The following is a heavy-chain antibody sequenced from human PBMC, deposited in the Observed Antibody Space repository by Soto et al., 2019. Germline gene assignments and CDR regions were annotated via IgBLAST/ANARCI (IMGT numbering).Heavy chain of an antibody. CDR3: AKANLSSTSSSCYDY. J-gene: IGHJ4*02. CDR1: GFTFSKYA. D-gene: IGHD2-2*01. V-gene: IGHV3-23*01. Sequence: GGSLRLSCAASGFTFSKYAMSWVRQAPGKGLEWVSVISAGGGTHCADSVKGRFSISRDNSKNTLYVQMNSLRAEDTAVYYCAKANLSSTSSSCYDYWGQGTLVT. CDR2: ISAGGGT.